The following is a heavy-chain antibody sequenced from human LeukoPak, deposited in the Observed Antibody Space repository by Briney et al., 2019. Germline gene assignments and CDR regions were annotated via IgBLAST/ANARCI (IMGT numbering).Heavy chain of an antibody. CDR3: ARSQNYYGSGDY. Sequence: SETLSLTCTVSGDSVSNGNYYWSWLRQPPGKALEWIGYIYYTGKTYYNPPLEGRVTILVDTSRNHFSVKLSSVTAADTAVYYCARSQNYYGSGDYWSQGTLVAVSS. V-gene: IGHV4-61*03. CDR1: GDSVSNGNYY. D-gene: IGHD3-10*01. J-gene: IGHJ4*02. CDR2: IYYTGKT.